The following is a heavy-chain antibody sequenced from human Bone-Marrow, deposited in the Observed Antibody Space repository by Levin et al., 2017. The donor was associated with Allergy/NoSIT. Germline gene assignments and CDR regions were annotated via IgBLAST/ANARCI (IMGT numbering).Heavy chain of an antibody. CDR3: ARDKGKGSSGWLSEYYYYGMDV. V-gene: IGHV6-1*01. J-gene: IGHJ6*02. CDR2: TYYRSKWYN. Sequence: SETLSLTCAISGDSVSSNSAAWNWIRQSPSRGLEWLGRTYYRSKWYNDYAVSVKSRITINPDTSKNQFSLQLNSVTPEDTAVYYCARDKGKGSSGWLSEYYYYGMDVWGQGTTVTVSS. CDR1: GDSVSSNSAA. D-gene: IGHD6-19*01.